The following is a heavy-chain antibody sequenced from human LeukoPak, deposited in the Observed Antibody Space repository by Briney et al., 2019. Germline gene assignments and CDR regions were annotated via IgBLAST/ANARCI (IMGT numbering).Heavy chain of an antibody. J-gene: IGHJ4*02. V-gene: IGHV6-1*01. CDR1: GDSVSSNNVA. CDR2: TYYRSNWYN. Sequence: KPSQTLSLTCAISGDSVSSNNVAWSWVRQSPSRGLEWLGRTYYRSNWYNDYAVSVKSRISINPDTSKNQFSLQLNSVTPEDTAVYFCARYMSSSKIFDYWGQGTLVTVSS. D-gene: IGHD6-6*01. CDR3: ARYMSSSKIFDY.